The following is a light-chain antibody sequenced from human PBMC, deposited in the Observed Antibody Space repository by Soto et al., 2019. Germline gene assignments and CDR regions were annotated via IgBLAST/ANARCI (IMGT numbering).Light chain of an antibody. J-gene: IGLJ2*01. CDR1: SSNIGSNL. CDR2: NNN. CDR3: AAWDDGLNGPV. V-gene: IGLV1-44*01. Sequence: QSVLTQPPSASGTPGQRVTISCSGSSSNIGSNLVIWYQQLPGTAPKLLIYNNNQRPLGVPDRFSGSKSGTSASLAISRLHSEDEADYYCAAWDDGLNGPVFGRGTKLTVL.